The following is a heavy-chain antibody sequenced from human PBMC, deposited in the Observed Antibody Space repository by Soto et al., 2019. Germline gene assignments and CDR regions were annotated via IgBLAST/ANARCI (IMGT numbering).Heavy chain of an antibody. Sequence: QVQLQQWGAGLLKPSETLSLTCTVNGGSLTGYYWSWIRQPPGKGLEWIGEVKDGGSTNYSPSLRGRVPRSADTSKNDFSLRLNSVTAADTAVDFCARGQEGIVATHWDQGALVTVSS. D-gene: IGHD5-12*01. CDR1: GGSLTGYY. CDR3: ARGQEGIVATH. CDR2: VKDGGST. J-gene: IGHJ4*02. V-gene: IGHV4-34*01.